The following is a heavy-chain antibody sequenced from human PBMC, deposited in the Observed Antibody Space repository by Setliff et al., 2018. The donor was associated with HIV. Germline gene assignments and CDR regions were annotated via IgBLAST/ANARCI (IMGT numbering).Heavy chain of an antibody. V-gene: IGHV1-2*02. CDR1: GYTFTDYF. CDR2: ISPDNGNR. CDR3: TRAHFLVTETRNWFDP. J-gene: IGHJ5*02. Sequence: ASVKVSCKSSGYTFTDYFMHWVRQAPGQGLEWMGWISPDNGNRRILRRFQGRVTMTRDTSTSIAYMELIRPRHDDTAFYYCTRAHFLVTETRNWFDPWGQGTLVTVSS. D-gene: IGHD1-26*01.